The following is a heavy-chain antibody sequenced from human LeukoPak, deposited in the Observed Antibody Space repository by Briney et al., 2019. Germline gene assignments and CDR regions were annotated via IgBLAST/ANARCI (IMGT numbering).Heavy chain of an antibody. V-gene: IGHV4-59*01. CDR2: VFDSGGT. Sequence: SETLSLTCTVSGGSISNYWWSWIRQPPGKGLEWIGYVFDSGGTNYNPSLKSRVTISVDTSKKQFSLKLSSVTAADTAVYYCARGYSSSCNYFDYWGQGTLVTVSS. CDR3: ARGYSSSCNYFDY. J-gene: IGHJ4*02. D-gene: IGHD6-13*01. CDR1: GGSISNYW.